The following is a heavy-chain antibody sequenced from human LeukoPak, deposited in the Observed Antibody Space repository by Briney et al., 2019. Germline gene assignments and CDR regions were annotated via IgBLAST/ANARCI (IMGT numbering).Heavy chain of an antibody. J-gene: IGHJ4*02. Sequence: SETLSLTCTVSGGSISSYYWSWIRQPPGKGLEWIWYIYYSGSTNYNPSLKSRVTISVDTSKDQFSLKLSSVTAADTAVYYCASGVSSSSVSSYYFDYWGQGTLVTVSS. CDR3: ASGVSSSSVSSYYFDY. CDR2: IYYSGST. V-gene: IGHV4-59*01. CDR1: GGSISSYY. D-gene: IGHD6-6*01.